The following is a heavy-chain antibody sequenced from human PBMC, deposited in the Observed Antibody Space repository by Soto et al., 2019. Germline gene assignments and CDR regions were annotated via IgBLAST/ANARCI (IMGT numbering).Heavy chain of an antibody. V-gene: IGHV5-51*01. CDR2: IYPGDSHT. Sequence: GESLKISCQGSGYRFVSYLIGWVRRLAGKDLAWMGIIYPGDSHTRYSPSFQGQLTISADKSLRTAYLQRTSLKASDTAFYYCARTPWFSLRFYYDGMDVWGQGTTVTVSS. CDR1: GYRFVSYL. J-gene: IGHJ6*02. D-gene: IGHD3-9*01. CDR3: ARTPWFSLRFYYDGMDV.